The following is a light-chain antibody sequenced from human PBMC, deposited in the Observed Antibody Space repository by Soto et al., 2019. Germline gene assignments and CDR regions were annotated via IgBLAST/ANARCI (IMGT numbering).Light chain of an antibody. J-gene: IGKJ4*01. CDR2: GAS. Sequence: EIVMTQSPATLSVSPGGRATLSCRASQSVSRNYVAWYQQKPGQAPRLLIYGASSRASGIPDRFSGSGSGADFTLSITRLEPEDFALYYCKQYGSTPLTFGGGTKVDIK. CDR1: QSVSRNY. V-gene: IGKV3-20*01. CDR3: KQYGSTPLT.